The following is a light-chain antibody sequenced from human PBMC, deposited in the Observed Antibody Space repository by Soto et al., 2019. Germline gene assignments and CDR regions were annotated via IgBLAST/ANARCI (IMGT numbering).Light chain of an antibody. CDR3: QHYGGAPLT. CDR1: QSVSSSY. V-gene: IGKV3-20*01. Sequence: EIVLTQSPGTLSLSPGERATLSCRASQSVSSSYLAWYQQKPGQAPRLLIYGASSRATGIPDRFSGSGSGTDLTLTISRLEPEDFAAYYCQHYGGAPLTFGQGTRLEIK. J-gene: IGKJ5*01. CDR2: GAS.